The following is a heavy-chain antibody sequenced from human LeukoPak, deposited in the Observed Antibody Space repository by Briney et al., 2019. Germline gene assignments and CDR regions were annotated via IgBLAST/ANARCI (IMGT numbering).Heavy chain of an antibody. J-gene: IGHJ4*02. Sequence: SVKVSCKASGGTFSSYAISWVRQAPGQGLEWMGRIIPILGIANYAQKFQGRVTITADKSTSTAYMELSSLRSEDTAVYYCARGNIQLSTPFDYWGRGTLVTVSS. CDR1: GGTFSSYA. D-gene: IGHD5-18*01. CDR2: IIPILGIA. V-gene: IGHV1-69*04. CDR3: ARGNIQLSTPFDY.